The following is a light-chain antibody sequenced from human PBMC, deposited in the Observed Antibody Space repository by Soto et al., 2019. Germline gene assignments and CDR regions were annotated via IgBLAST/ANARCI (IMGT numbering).Light chain of an antibody. CDR3: QQFDDSVT. V-gene: IGKV3-20*01. J-gene: IGKJ5*01. CDR1: HSVSRTY. CDR2: GAS. Sequence: EIVLPPSPCTLSFSPGESTTLAVRASHSVSRTYLAWYQQKPGQAPRLLIYGASDRATGTPDRFSGSGSGTDFTLTICRLEPEGSAVYYCQQFDDSVTFGQGTRLEI.